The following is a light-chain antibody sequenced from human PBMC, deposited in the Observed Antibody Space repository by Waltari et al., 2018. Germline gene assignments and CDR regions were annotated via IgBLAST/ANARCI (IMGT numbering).Light chain of an antibody. CDR2: RNK. CDR3: AAWDGSLSPNVV. V-gene: IGLV1-47*01. J-gene: IGLJ2*01. Sequence: QSVLTQAPSVSGTPGQRVTVSCSGSSSNIGSKYVYWYQQLPGTAPKLLIYRNKQRPSGVPDRFSGSKSGTSASLAISGLRSEDEADYYCAAWDGSLSPNVVFGGGTKLTVL. CDR1: SSNIGSKY.